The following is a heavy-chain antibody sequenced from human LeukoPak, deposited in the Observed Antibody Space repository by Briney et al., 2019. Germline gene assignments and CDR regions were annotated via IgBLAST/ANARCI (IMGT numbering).Heavy chain of an antibody. CDR1: GGSISSSNW. CDR2: LYYSGKT. J-gene: IGHJ4*02. V-gene: IGHV4-4*02. CDR3: ARERHGHPFDS. Sequence: SETLSLTCAVSGGSISSSNWWSWVRQPPGKGLEWIGTLYYSGKTYYNPSLKSRLTISRDTSKNQFSLNLSSVTAADTAVYYCARERHGHPFDSWGQGTLVTVSS.